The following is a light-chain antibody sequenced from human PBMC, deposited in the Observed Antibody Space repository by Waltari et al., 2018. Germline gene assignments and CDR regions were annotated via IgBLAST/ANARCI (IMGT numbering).Light chain of an antibody. V-gene: IGKV6-21*01. CDR1: QSIGSN. Sequence: DIVLTQSPDFQSVTRKEKVTITCRASQSIGSNLHWYQQKPDQSPRLLSRYASQSFSGVPSRFSGSGSGTDFTLTINSLEAEDAATYYCHQSSSSPYTFGQGTKLETK. CDR2: YAS. CDR3: HQSSSSPYT. J-gene: IGKJ2*01.